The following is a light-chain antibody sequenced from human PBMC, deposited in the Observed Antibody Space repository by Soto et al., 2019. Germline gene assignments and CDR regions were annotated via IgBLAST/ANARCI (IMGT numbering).Light chain of an antibody. V-gene: IGLV2-14*01. Sequence: QSVLTQPASVSGSPGQSITISCTGTSSDVGGCNYVSWYQQHPGKAPKLMIYDVTNRPSGVSNRFSGSKSGNTASLTISGLQDEDEADYYCTSYTGSSARGVFGGGTKLTVL. CDR2: DVT. CDR1: SSDVGGCNY. CDR3: TSYTGSSARGV. J-gene: IGLJ2*01.